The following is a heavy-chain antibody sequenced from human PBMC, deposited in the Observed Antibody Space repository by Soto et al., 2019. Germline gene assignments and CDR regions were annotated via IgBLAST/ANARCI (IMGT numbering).Heavy chain of an antibody. CDR2: ISAYNGNT. Sequence: QVQLVQSGAEVKKPGASVKVSCKASGYTFTSYGISWVRQAPGQGLEWMGWISAYNGNTNYAHKLQGRVTMTTDTPTSTPYMELRSLRSDDTAVYYCARTPVCSSTSCTLPRRFDPWGQGTLVNVSS. CDR3: ARTPVCSSTSCTLPRRFDP. D-gene: IGHD2-2*01. V-gene: IGHV1-18*04. J-gene: IGHJ5*02. CDR1: GYTFTSYG.